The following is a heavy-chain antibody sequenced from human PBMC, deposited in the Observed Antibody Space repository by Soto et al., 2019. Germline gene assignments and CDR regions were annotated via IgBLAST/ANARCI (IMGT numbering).Heavy chain of an antibody. CDR2: ISWNSGSI. Sequence: EVQLVESGGGWVQPGRSLRLSCAASGFTFDDYAMHWVRQAPGKGLEWVSGISWNSGSIGYADSVKGRFTISRDNAKNSLYLQMNSLRAEDTALYYCAKDMSYSSGNGVLYYGMDVWGQGTTVTVSS. CDR1: GFTFDDYA. V-gene: IGHV3-9*01. J-gene: IGHJ6*02. CDR3: AKDMSYSSGNGVLYYGMDV. D-gene: IGHD6-19*01.